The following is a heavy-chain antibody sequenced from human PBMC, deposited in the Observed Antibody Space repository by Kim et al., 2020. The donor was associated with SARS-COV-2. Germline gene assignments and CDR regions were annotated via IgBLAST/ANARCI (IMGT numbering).Heavy chain of an antibody. D-gene: IGHD2-15*01. CDR1: GFTFSRYW. CDR3: AREGYCSGGSCYHEC. CDR2: IKQDGSEK. Sequence: GGSLRLSCAASGFTFSRYWMSWVRQAPGKGLEWVANIKQDGSEKYYVDSVKGRFTISRDNATNSLCLQMNSLRAEDTAVYYCAREGYCSGGSCYHECWGQGTLVTVSS. J-gene: IGHJ1*01. V-gene: IGHV3-7*01.